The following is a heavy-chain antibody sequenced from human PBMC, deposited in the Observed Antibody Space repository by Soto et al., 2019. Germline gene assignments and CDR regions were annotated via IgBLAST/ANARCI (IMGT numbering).Heavy chain of an antibody. J-gene: IGHJ6*02. CDR3: ARACPSNPQHYYYGMGV. V-gene: IGHV3-21*01. CDR1: GFTFSSYS. CDR2: ISSSSSYI. Sequence: EVQLVESGGGLVKPGGSLRLSCAASGFTFSSYSMNWVRQAPGKGLEWVSSISSSSSYIYYADSVKGRFTISRDSAKKSLDLQMNSLRAEDTAVYYCARACPSNPQHYYYGMGVWGQGTTFTVSS.